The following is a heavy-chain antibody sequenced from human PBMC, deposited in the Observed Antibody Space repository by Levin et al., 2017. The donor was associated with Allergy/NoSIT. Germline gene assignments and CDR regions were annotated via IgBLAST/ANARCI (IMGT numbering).Heavy chain of an antibody. Sequence: SETLSLTCAVYGGSFSGYYWSWIRQPPGKGLEWIGEINHSGSTNYNPSLKSRVTISVDTSKNQFSLKLSSVTAADTAVYYCARGSRGTYYYGSGSGMLGYWGQGTLVTVSS. D-gene: IGHD3-10*01. CDR1: GGSFSGYY. J-gene: IGHJ4*02. V-gene: IGHV4-34*01. CDR2: INHSGST. CDR3: ARGSRGTYYYGSGSGMLGY.